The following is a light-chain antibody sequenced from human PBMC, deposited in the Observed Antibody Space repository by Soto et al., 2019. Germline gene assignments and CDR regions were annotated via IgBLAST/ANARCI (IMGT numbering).Light chain of an antibody. Sequence: EIVMTQSPATLSVSPGERVTLSCRASQSVSSNLAWYQQKPGQAPRLLFYGASTRATGIPARLSGSGSGTEFTLTISSLQSEDFAVYYCQQYNNWPPWTFGQGTKVEIK. CDR3: QQYNNWPPWT. CDR1: QSVSSN. CDR2: GAS. V-gene: IGKV3-15*01. J-gene: IGKJ1*01.